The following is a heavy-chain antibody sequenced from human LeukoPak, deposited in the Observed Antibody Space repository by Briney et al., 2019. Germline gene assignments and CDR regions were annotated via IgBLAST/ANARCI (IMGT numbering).Heavy chain of an antibody. V-gene: IGHV3-23*01. CDR1: GFTFSTYA. D-gene: IGHD1-26*01. CDR2: ITGSGDGT. Sequence: GGSLRLSCAASGFTFSTYAMTWVRQAPGKGLEWVSSITGSGDGTSAADSVTGRFSISRDNSKSTLYLQMNSLRTEDTAVYYCAKDERYSGSPRAFDIWGQGTMVTVSS. J-gene: IGHJ3*02. CDR3: AKDERYSGSPRAFDI.